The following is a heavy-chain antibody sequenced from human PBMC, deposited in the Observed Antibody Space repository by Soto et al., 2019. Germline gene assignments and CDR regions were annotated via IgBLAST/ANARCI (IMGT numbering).Heavy chain of an antibody. Sequence: PSETLSRTCTVSGDSITSSGSYWGWIRQPPGKGLEWIGSIYYNGSTYYNLSLKSRVTISVDTSKNHLSLKLTSMTAADTAMYYCARHGGTSGLYPRMDSYGTNALCQETTVTISS. D-gene: IGHD6-19*01. CDR1: GDSITSSGSY. CDR2: IYYNGST. CDR3: ARHGGTSGLYPRMDSYGTNA. J-gene: IGHJ6*02. V-gene: IGHV4-39*01.